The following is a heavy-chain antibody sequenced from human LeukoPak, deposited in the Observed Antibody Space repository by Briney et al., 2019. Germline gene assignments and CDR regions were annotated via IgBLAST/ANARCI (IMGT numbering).Heavy chain of an antibody. J-gene: IGHJ3*02. Sequence: GGSLRLSCAASGFTFSCYSINWVRQAPGKGLEWVSYISSDSGTIYYADSVRGRFTISRDNGKNSLYLQMNSLRAEDTAVYYCAKDSGTYYKAFDIWGQGTMVTVSS. CDR2: ISSDSGTI. D-gene: IGHD1-26*01. CDR1: GFTFSCYS. V-gene: IGHV3-48*04. CDR3: AKDSGTYYKAFDI.